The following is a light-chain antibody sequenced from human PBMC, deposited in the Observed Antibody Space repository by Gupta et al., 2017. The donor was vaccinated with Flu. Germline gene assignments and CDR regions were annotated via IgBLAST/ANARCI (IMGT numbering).Light chain of an antibody. V-gene: IGLV3-21*02. CDR1: NIGGKT. J-gene: IGLJ3*02. CDR3: QVWDGSSDQGV. Sequence: SYVVTQPPSVSVAPGQTARITCGGNNIGGKTVHWYQQKPGQAPVVAVYDDTARASGIPERFSGSNSGNTATLTISRVEAGDEAVYYCQVWDGSSDQGVFGGGTKLTVL. CDR2: DDT.